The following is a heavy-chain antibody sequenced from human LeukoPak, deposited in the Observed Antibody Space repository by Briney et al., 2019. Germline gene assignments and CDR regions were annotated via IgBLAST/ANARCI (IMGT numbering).Heavy chain of an antibody. CDR3: ARPFRGATRAFDY. Sequence: SQTLSLTCAVYGGSFSGYYRSWIRQPPGKGLEWIGEINTSGSKHYPPSLKSRVTISVDTSKNQFSLKLSSVTAADTAVYYCARPFRGATRAFDYWGQGTLVTVSS. CDR2: INTSGSK. J-gene: IGHJ4*02. CDR1: GGSFSGYY. D-gene: IGHD1-26*01. V-gene: IGHV4-34*01.